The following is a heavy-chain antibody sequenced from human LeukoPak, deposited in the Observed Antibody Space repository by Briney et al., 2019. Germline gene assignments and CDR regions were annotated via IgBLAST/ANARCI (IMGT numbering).Heavy chain of an antibody. Sequence: GGSLRVYCAASGFTFSNAWMSWVRQAPGKGLEWVSSISSSSSYIYYADSVKGRFTISRDNAKNSLYLQMNSLRAEDTAVYYCARATAHGSNSHEFDYWGQGTLVTVSS. CDR3: ARATAHGSNSHEFDY. CDR2: ISSSSSYI. J-gene: IGHJ4*02. CDR1: GFTFSNAW. D-gene: IGHD4-23*01. V-gene: IGHV3-21*01.